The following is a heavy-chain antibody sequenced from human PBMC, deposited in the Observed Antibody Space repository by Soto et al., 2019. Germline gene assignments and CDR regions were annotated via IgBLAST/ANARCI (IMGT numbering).Heavy chain of an antibody. CDR2: IYYSGDT. D-gene: IGHD4-17*01. V-gene: IGHV4-31*03. CDR1: GGSVSSGGQY. CDR3: ARRHPRLYFGL. Sequence: QVQLQESGPGLVKPSQTLSLTCTVSGGSVSSGGQYWSWIRQHPGKGLEWIGNIYYSGDTFYNPSLRSRITTSVDTSRNQFSLSLSSVTAADTAVYYCARRHPRLYFGLWGRGTLLTVSS. J-gene: IGHJ2*01.